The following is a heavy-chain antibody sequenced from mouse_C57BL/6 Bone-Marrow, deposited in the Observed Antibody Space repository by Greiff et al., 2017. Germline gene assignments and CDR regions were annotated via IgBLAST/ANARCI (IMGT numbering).Heavy chain of an antibody. V-gene: IGHV5-17*01. Sequence: VQLKESGGGLVKPGGSLTLSCAASGFTFSDYGMHWVRQAPEKGLEWVAYISSGSSTIYYADTVKGRFTISRDNAKNTLFLQMTSLRSEDTAMYYCAREGTPFDYWGQGTTLTVSS. J-gene: IGHJ2*01. CDR3: AREGTPFDY. D-gene: IGHD3-3*01. CDR2: ISSGSSTI. CDR1: GFTFSDYG.